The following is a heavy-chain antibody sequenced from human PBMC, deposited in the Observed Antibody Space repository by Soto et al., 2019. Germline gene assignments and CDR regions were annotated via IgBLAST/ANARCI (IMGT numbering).Heavy chain of an antibody. V-gene: IGHV3-21*01. Sequence: GGSLRLSCAASGFTFSSYSMNWVRQAPGKGLEWVSSISSSSSYIYYADSVKGRFTISRDNAKNSLYLQMNSLRAEDTAVYYCARVGPTGYSSSWYDYWGQGTLVTVSS. CDR1: GFTFSSYS. D-gene: IGHD6-13*01. CDR3: ARVGPTGYSSSWYDY. J-gene: IGHJ4*02. CDR2: ISSSSSYI.